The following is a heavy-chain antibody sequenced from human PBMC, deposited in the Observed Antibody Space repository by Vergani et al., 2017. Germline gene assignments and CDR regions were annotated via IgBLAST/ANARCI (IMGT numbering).Heavy chain of an antibody. J-gene: IGHJ6*02. Sequence: QVQLVQSGAEVKKPGSSVKVSCKASGGTFSSYAISWVRQAPGQGLEWMGGIIPIFGTANYAQKFQGRVTITADESTSTAYMELSSLRSEDTAVYYCARGNYEILTGYYYYYGMDVWGQGTTVTVSS. CDR3: ARGNYEILTGYYYYYGMDV. CDR1: GGTFSSYA. D-gene: IGHD3-9*01. CDR2: IIPIFGTA. V-gene: IGHV1-69*12.